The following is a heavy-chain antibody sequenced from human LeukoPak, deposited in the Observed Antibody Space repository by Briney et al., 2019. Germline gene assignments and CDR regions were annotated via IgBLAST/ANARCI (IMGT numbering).Heavy chain of an antibody. V-gene: IGHV3-23*01. CDR2: ISGSGGST. J-gene: IGHJ4*02. D-gene: IGHD6-19*01. CDR3: AKYSSGGYYFDY. CDR1: GFTFSSYA. Sequence: PGGSLRLSCAASGFTFSSYAMSWVRQAPGKGLEWVSGISGSGGSTYYADSVKGRFTISRDNSKNTLYLQMNSLRAEDTAVYYCAKYSSGGYYFDYWGQGTLVTISS.